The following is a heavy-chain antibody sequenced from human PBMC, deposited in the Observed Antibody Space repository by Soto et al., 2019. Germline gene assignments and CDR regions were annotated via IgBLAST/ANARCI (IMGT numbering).Heavy chain of an antibody. CDR2: IYSGGST. CDR3: AREAIFGVAKGYFDY. CDR1: GFTVSSNY. Sequence: GGSLRLSCAASGFTVSSNYMSWVRQAPGKGLEWVSVIYSGGSTYYADSVKGRFTISRDNSKNTLYLQMNSLRAEDTAVYYCAREAIFGVAKGYFDYWGQGTLVTVSS. D-gene: IGHD3-3*01. V-gene: IGHV3-53*01. J-gene: IGHJ4*02.